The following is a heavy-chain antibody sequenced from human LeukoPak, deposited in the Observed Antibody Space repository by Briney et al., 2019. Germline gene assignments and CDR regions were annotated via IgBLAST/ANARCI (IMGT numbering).Heavy chain of an antibody. CDR1: GFTVSSNS. CDR2: ISGSAAST. J-gene: IGHJ6*03. V-gene: IGHV3-23*01. D-gene: IGHD3-22*01. CDR3: ARAPLTRYWYESSFDHDTFYYYMDV. Sequence: GGSLRLSCTVSGFTVSSNSMSWVRQAPGKGLEWVSSISGSAASTYYADSVKGRFTISRDNAENSLYLQMNSLRAEDTAFYYCARAPLTRYWYESSFDHDTFYYYMDVWGKGTTVTVSS.